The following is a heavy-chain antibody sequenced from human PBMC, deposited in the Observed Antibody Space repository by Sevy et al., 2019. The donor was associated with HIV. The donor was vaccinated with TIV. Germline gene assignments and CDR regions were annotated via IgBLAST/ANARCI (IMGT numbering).Heavy chain of an antibody. CDR1: GFTVSSNY. Sequence: LSLTCAASGFTVSSNYMTWVRQAPGKGLEWVSVIYSGGNTYYADSVKGRFTISRDNSKNTLYLQMNSLRAEDTAVYYCARDRRGYCSSTSCYPYGMDVWGQGTTVTVS. V-gene: IGHV3-53*01. CDR3: ARDRRGYCSSTSCYPYGMDV. CDR2: IYSGGNT. J-gene: IGHJ6*02. D-gene: IGHD2-2*01.